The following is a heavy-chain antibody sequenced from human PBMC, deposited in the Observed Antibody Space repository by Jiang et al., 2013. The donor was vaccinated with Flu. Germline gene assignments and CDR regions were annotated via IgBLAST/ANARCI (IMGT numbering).Heavy chain of an antibody. V-gene: IGHV1-69*06. CDR2: IIPIFETT. CDR1: GDTFSSYA. J-gene: IGHJ4*02. CDR3: ARVNGGYSSGGPFDY. Sequence: GAEVKKPGSSVKVSCKASGDTFSSYAVSWVRQAPGQGLEWMGGIIPIFETTNFAQKFQGRVTFTADKSTSTAYMELSSLRSEDTAVYYCARVNGGYSSGGPFDYWGQGTLVTVSS. D-gene: IGHD5-18*01.